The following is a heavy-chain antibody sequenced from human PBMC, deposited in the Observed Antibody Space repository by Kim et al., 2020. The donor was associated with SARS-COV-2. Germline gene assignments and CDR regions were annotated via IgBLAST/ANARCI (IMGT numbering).Heavy chain of an antibody. Sequence: GGSLRLSCAASGFTFDDYAMHWVRQAPGKGLEWVSGISWNSGSIGYADSVKGRFTISRDNAKNSLYLQMNTLRAEDTALYYCAKDIYFGGQNVEMATMGFLGPSEGMDVWGQGTTVTVSS. D-gene: IGHD3-16*01. CDR2: ISWNSGSI. V-gene: IGHV3-9*01. CDR3: AKDIYFGGQNVEMATMGFLGPSEGMDV. CDR1: GFTFDDYA. J-gene: IGHJ6*02.